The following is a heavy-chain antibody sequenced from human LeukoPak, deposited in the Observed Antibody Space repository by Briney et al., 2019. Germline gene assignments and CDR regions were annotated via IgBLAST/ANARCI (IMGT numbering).Heavy chain of an antibody. J-gene: IGHJ4*02. D-gene: IGHD5-12*01. V-gene: IGHV3-7*01. Sequence: GGSLRLSCATSRFTFSSYWMSWVRQAPGKGLEWVANINQDGSEKYYVDSVRGRFTISRDNAKNSLYLQMNSLRVEDTAVYYCAKFGYNGYAYDSWAQGTLVTVSS. CDR1: RFTFSSYW. CDR3: AKFGYNGYAYDS. CDR2: INQDGSEK.